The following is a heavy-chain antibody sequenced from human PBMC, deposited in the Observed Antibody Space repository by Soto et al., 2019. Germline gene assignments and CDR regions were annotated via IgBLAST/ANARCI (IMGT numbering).Heavy chain of an antibody. V-gene: IGHV4-34*01. Sequence: SETLSLTCAVYGGSFSGYYWSWIRQPPGKGLEWIGEINHSGSTNYNPSLKSRVTISVDTSKNQFSLKLSSVTAADTAVYYCARRRRKQQLVLRNWFDPWGQGTLVTVSS. J-gene: IGHJ5*02. CDR3: ARRRRKQQLVLRNWFDP. D-gene: IGHD6-13*01. CDR2: INHSGST. CDR1: GGSFSGYY.